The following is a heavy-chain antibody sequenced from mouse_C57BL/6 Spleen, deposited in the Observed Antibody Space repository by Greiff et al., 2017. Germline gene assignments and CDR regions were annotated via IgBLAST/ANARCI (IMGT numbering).Heavy chain of an antibody. CDR2: IYPGDGDT. D-gene: IGHD2-1*01. CDR1: GYAFSSSW. J-gene: IGHJ4*01. Sequence: VKLMESGPELVKPGASVKISCKASGYAFSSSWMNWVKQRPGKGLEWIGRIYPGDGDTNYNGKFKGKATLTADKSSSTAYMQLSSLTSEDSAVYFCARNYGNYVTFYAMDYWGQGTSVTVSS. CDR3: ARNYGNYVTFYAMDY. V-gene: IGHV1-82*01.